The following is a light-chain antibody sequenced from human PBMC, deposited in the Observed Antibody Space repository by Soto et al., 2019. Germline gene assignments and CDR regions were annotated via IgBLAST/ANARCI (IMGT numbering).Light chain of an antibody. CDR1: SSDGGGYNY. CDR3: RSYTSITTGV. J-gene: IGLJ1*01. CDR2: EVS. Sequence: QSALTQPASVSGSPGQSLTVSCTGTSSDGGGYNYVSWYRQHPGKAPKLMTYEVSNRPSGVSTPFSGSKAGNTASLTISGLQAEDETDYYLRSYTSITTGVFGTGTKVTVL. V-gene: IGLV2-14*01.